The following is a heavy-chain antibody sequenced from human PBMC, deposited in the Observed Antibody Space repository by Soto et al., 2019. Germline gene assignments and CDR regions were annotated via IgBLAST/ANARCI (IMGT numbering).Heavy chain of an antibody. Sequence: QVQLVESGGGVVQPGRSLRLSCAASGFTFSSYGMHWVRQAPGKGLEGVAVISYDGSNKYYADSVKGRFTISRDNSKNTLYLQMNSLRAEDTAVYYCAKEEDIVVVPAAAVDYWGQGTLVTVSS. CDR2: ISYDGSNK. CDR1: GFTFSSYG. D-gene: IGHD2-2*01. V-gene: IGHV3-30*18. J-gene: IGHJ4*02. CDR3: AKEEDIVVVPAAAVDY.